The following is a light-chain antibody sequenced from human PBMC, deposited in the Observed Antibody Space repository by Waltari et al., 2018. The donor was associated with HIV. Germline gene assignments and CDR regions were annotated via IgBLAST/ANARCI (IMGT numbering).Light chain of an antibody. J-gene: IGLJ3*02. CDR3: CSYAGTYTYVL. Sequence: QSALTRPRSVSGSPGQSVTISCTGTSIDVGGYDSVSWYLQHPGKVPKLIIYEVSTRPSGSPYRFSGSKSGNTASLTISGLQTEDGADYVCCSYAGTYTYVLFGGGTKLTVL. CDR1: SIDVGGYDS. CDR2: EVS. V-gene: IGLV2-11*01.